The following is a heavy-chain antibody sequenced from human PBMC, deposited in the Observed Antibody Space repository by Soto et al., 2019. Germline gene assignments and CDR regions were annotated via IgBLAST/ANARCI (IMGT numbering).Heavy chain of an antibody. V-gene: IGHV4-39*01. CDR2: IYYSGST. CDR3: ARHPSDFWFDP. D-gene: IGHD2-21*02. J-gene: IGHJ5*02. CDR1: GGSISSGGYY. Sequence: TSETLSLTCTVSGGSISSGGYYWSWIRQHPGKGLEWIGYIYYSGSTYYNPSLKSRVTVSVDTSKNQFSLKLSSVTAADTAVYYCARHPSDFWFDPWGQGTLVPVSS.